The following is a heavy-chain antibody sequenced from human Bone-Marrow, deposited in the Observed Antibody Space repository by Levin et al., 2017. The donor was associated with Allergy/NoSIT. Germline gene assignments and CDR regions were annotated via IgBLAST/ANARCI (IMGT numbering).Heavy chain of an antibody. CDR2: IRSKAYGGTT. CDR3: TRDRLLRFLEWLFQHYDYYGMDV. Sequence: GESLKISCTASGFTFGDYAMSWVRQAPGKGLEWVGFIRSKAYGGTTEYAASVKGRFTISRDDSKSIAYLQMNSLKTEDTAVYYCTRDRLLRFLEWLFQHYDYYGMDVWGQGTTVTVSS. D-gene: IGHD3-3*01. CDR1: GFTFGDYA. J-gene: IGHJ6*02. V-gene: IGHV3-49*04.